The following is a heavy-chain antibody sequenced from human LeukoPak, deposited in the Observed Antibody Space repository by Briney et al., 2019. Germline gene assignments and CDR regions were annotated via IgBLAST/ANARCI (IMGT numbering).Heavy chain of an antibody. D-gene: IGHD3-22*01. V-gene: IGHV3-11*04. CDR3: ARIPDYYYDSSGYVA. CDR2: ISSSGNTI. CDR1: GFTFSDYY. Sequence: GGSLRLSCAASGFTFSDYYMSWIRQAPGKGLEWVSYISSSGNTIYYADSVKGRFTISRDNAKNSLYLQMNSLRAEDTAVYYCARIPDYYYDSSGYVAWGQGTLVTVSS. J-gene: IGHJ5*02.